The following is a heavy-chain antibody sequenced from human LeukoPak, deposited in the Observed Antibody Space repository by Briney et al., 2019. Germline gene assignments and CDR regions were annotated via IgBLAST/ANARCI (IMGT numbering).Heavy chain of an antibody. CDR1: SGSINSYY. CDR3: ARHGYTASYYFLDY. CDR2: IYTTGKT. D-gene: IGHD1-26*01. V-gene: IGHV4-4*07. J-gene: IGHJ4*02. Sequence: SETRSLTCTVASGSINSYYWGWVRQPAGRGLEWVGRIYTTGKTDYNPSLKSRLTMSVDTSKSQFSLNLTSVTATDTAIYYCARHGYTASYYFLDYWSQGTLVTVSS.